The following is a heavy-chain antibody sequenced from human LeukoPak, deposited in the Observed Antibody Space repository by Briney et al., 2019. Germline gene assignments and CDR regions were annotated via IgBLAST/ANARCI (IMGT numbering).Heavy chain of an antibody. CDR2: IYTSGTT. J-gene: IGHJ3*02. Sequence: PSETLSLTCTVSGGSFSGYYWSWIRQPAEKGLEWIGRIYTSGTTNYNPSLKSRVTMSVDTSKNQFSLKLSSVTAADTAVYYCARAYYYGSGSYAFDIWGQGTMVTVSS. CDR3: ARAYYYGSGSYAFDI. D-gene: IGHD3-10*01. V-gene: IGHV4-4*07. CDR1: GGSFSGYY.